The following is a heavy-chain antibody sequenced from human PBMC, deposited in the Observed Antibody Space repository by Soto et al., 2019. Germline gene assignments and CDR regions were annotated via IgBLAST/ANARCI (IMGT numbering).Heavy chain of an antibody. Sequence: PGESLKISWKGSGYSFTSYWIAWVRQSPGKSLEWMGIIYPVDFFSRYSPSFQGQVTISADRSIHHAYLQWSNTRASDSAIDYGARRGRATTFDSWGQGTRVTVSS. CDR3: ARRGRATTFDS. CDR2: IYPVDFFS. J-gene: IGHJ4*02. CDR1: GYSFTSYW. D-gene: IGHD1-26*01. V-gene: IGHV5-51*01.